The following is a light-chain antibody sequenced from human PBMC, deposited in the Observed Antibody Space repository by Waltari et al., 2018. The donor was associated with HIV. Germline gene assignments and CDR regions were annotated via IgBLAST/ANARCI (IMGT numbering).Light chain of an antibody. CDR3: QSYDVSLSGVL. J-gene: IGLJ2*01. CDR1: SSNLGAGYD. V-gene: IGLV1-40*01. Sequence: QSVLTQPPSVSGAPGQRVTISCTGSSSNLGAGYDVPWYQQLPGTAPRLLIYSNNKRPSGVPDRFSGSKSGTSASLAITGLQAEDEADYYCQSYDVSLSGVLFGGGTKLTVL. CDR2: SNN.